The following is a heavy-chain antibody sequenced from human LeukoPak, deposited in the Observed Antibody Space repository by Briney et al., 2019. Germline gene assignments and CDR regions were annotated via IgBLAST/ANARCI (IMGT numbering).Heavy chain of an antibody. Sequence: ASVKVSCKASGYTFTGYYLHWVRQAPGQGLEWMGWTNPNSGATNYAQKFQGRVTMTSDTSISTAYMELSRLRSDDTAVYYCASAPTHSGWCDYWGQGTLVTVSS. V-gene: IGHV1-2*02. D-gene: IGHD6-19*01. CDR3: ASAPTHSGWCDY. CDR1: GYTFTGYY. J-gene: IGHJ4*02. CDR2: TNPNSGAT.